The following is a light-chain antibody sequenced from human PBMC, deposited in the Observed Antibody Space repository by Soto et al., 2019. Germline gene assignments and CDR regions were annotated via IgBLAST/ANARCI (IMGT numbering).Light chain of an antibody. CDR3: QSYDSSKQVV. CDR1: SGSIASNY. J-gene: IGLJ3*02. Sequence: NFMLTQPHSVSESPGKTVTISCTGSSGSIASNYVQWYQQRPGSSPTTVIYEDNQRPSVVPDRFSGSIDSSSNSASFSTCGLKTDEEADYCSQSYDSSKQVVFGGGTKLTVL. CDR2: EDN. V-gene: IGLV6-57*01.